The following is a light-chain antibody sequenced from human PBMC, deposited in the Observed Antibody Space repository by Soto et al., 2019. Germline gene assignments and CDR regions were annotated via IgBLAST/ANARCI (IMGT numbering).Light chain of an antibody. J-gene: IGKJ1*01. CDR3: EQYTIWPSWT. Sequence: EKEMTQSPATLSMSPGERATLSCRASQNINTYLAWYQQKPGQAPRLFFYGASTRATGIPARFSGSESGTEFTLTISSLQSEDFAVYYCEQYTIWPSWTFGQGTKVEIK. CDR2: GAS. CDR1: QNINTY. V-gene: IGKV3-15*01.